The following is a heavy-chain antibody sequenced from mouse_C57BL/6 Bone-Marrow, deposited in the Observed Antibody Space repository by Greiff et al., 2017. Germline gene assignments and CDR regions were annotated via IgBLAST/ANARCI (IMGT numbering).Heavy chain of an antibody. CDR3: AREEDDYPLAY. Sequence: VQLQQPGAELVKPGASVKLSCKASGYTFTSYWMQWVKQRPGQGLEWIGEIDPSDSYTNYNQKFKGKATLTVDTSSSTAYMQLSSLTSEDSAVYYCAREEDDYPLAYWGQGTLVTVSA. D-gene: IGHD2-4*01. CDR1: GYTFTSYW. V-gene: IGHV1-50*01. CDR2: IDPSDSYT. J-gene: IGHJ3*01.